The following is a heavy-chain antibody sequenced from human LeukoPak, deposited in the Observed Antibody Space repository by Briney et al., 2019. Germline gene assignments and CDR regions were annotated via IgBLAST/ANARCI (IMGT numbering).Heavy chain of an antibody. CDR2: IYYSGST. CDR3: ARMRDIVVVPAGNWFDP. CDR1: GGSISSYY. Sequence: SETLSLTCTVSGGSISSYYWSWIRQPPGKGLEWIGYIYYSGSTNYNPSLKSRATISVDTSKNQFSLKLSSVTAADTAVYYCARMRDIVVVPAGNWFDPWGQGTLVTVSS. V-gene: IGHV4-59*01. D-gene: IGHD2-2*01. J-gene: IGHJ5*02.